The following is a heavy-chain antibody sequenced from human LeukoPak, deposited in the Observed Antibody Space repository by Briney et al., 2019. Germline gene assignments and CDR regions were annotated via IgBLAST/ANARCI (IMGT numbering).Heavy chain of an antibody. CDR1: GFTFSSYA. CDR3: AKTIVGATMYFQH. V-gene: IGHV3-23*01. D-gene: IGHD1-26*01. J-gene: IGHJ1*01. Sequence: TGGSLRLSCAASGFTFSSYAMSWVRQAPGKGLEWVSAISGSGGSTYYADSVKGRFTISRDNSNNTLYLQMNSLRAEDTAVYYCAKTIVGATMYFQHWGQGTLVTVSS. CDR2: ISGSGGST.